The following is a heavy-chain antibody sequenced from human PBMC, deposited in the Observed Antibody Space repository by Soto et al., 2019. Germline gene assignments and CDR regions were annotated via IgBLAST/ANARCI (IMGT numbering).Heavy chain of an antibody. D-gene: IGHD3-9*01. CDR3: TYFDAAAGVDY. J-gene: IGHJ4*02. CDR2: IRSKANTYAT. CDR1: GFTFSGSA. V-gene: IGHV3-73*02. Sequence: DVQLVESGGGLVQPGGSLKLSCAASGFTFSGSAMHWVRQASGKGLEWVGRIRSKANTYATANAVSVKGRFTTSRDGSKNTAYLQMSSLKIEDTAVYYCTYFDAAAGVDYWGQGTLVTVSS.